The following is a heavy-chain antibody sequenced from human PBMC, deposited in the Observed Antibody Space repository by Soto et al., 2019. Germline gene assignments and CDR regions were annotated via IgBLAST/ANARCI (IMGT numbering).Heavy chain of an antibody. CDR3: ARVGQDTIFGTDWFDP. CDR2: INHSGST. J-gene: IGHJ5*02. V-gene: IGHV4-34*01. CDR1: GWSLSGDY. Sequence: SEALSVVRSVYGWSLSGDYWIWIRQPRAKGLEWIGEINHSGSTNYNPSLKSRVTISVDTSTNQFSLKLSSVTAADTAVYYCARVGQDTIFGTDWFDPWGQGTLVTVSS. D-gene: IGHD3-3*01.